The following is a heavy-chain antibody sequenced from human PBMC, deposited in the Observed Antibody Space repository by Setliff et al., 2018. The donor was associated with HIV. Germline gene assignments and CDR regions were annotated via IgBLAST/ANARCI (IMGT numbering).Heavy chain of an antibody. Sequence: ASVKVSCKASGYTFSDYYMHWVQQAPGKGLEWMGRVDPEDGETKYAEKFQGRVTITADESTSTAYMELSSLRSEDTAVYYCARDPIEIEYSSSSERITYYYGMDVWGQGTTVTGS. CDR3: ARDPIEIEYSSSSERITYYYGMDV. J-gene: IGHJ6*02. CDR1: GYTFSDYY. V-gene: IGHV1-69-2*01. CDR2: VDPEDGET. D-gene: IGHD6-6*01.